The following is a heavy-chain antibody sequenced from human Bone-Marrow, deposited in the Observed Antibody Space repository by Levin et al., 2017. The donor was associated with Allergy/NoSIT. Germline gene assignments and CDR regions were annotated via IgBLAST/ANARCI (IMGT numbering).Heavy chain of an antibody. CDR1: GGSFSGYY. D-gene: IGHD6-19*01. Sequence: SETLSLTCAVYGGSFSGYYWSWIRQPPGKGLEWIGEINHSGSTNYNPSLKSRVTISVDTSKNQFSLKLSSVTAADTAVYYCARSFTYYPAPIAVEGAGALFDYWGQGTLVTVSS. J-gene: IGHJ4*02. V-gene: IGHV4-34*01. CDR3: ARSFTYYPAPIAVEGAGALFDY. CDR2: INHSGST.